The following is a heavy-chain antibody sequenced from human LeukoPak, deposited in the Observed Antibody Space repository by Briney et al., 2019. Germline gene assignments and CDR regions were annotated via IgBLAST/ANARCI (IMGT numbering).Heavy chain of an antibody. CDR3: ARDYDY. V-gene: IGHV4-61*02. J-gene: IGHJ4*02. Sequence: SETLSLTCTVSGGSISSGSYYWSWIRQPAGRGLEWIGRIYTSGSTNYNPSLKSRVTISVDTSKNQFSLKLSSVTAADTAVYYCARDYDYWGQGTLVTVSS. CDR1: GGSISSGSYY. CDR2: IYTSGST.